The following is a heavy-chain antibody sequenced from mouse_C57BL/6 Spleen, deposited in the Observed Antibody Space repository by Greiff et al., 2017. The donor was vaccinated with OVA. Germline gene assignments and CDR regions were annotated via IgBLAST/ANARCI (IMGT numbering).Heavy chain of an antibody. CDR1: GYTFTSYT. CDR3: ARPVVATEYFDV. CDR2: INPISGYT. D-gene: IGHD1-1*01. Sequence: QVQLQQSGAELVRPGASVKMSCKASGYTFTSYTMHWVKQRPGQGLEWIGYINPISGYTKYNQKFKDKATLTADKSSSTAYMQLSSLTSEDSAVYYCARPVVATEYFDVWGTGTTVTVSS. J-gene: IGHJ1*03. V-gene: IGHV1-4*01.